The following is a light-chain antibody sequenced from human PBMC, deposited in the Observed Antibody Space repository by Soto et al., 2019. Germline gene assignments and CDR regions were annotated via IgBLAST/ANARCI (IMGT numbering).Light chain of an antibody. Sequence: DIQMTPSPSTLSASVGDRVTITCRASQSISSWLAWYQQKPGKAPKLLIYDASSLESGVPSRFSGSGSGTEFTLTISSLQPDDFATYYCQQYNSYSGVTFGPGTKVDIK. V-gene: IGKV1-5*01. J-gene: IGKJ3*01. CDR1: QSISSW. CDR2: DAS. CDR3: QQYNSYSGVT.